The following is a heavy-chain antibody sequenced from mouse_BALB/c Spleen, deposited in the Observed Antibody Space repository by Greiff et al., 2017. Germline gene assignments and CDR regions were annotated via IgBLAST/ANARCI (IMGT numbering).Heavy chain of an antibody. CDR2: IDPENGNT. V-gene: IGHV14-1*02. J-gene: IGHJ1*01. Sequence: EVKLMESGAELVRPGALVKLSCKASGFNIKDYYMHWVKQRPEQGLEWIGWIDPENGNTIYDPKFQGKASITADTSSNTAYLQLSSLTSEDTAVYYCARGITTVVGYFDVWGAGTTVTVSS. CDR3: ARGITTVVGYFDV. CDR1: GFNIKDYY. D-gene: IGHD1-1*01.